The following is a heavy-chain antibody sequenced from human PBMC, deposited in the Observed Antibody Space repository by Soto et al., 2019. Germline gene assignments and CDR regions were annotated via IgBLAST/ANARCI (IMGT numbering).Heavy chain of an antibody. V-gene: IGHV3-74*01. CDR2: INSDGSST. Sequence: VGSQRLSCAASGFNFRSYWMHWVRQAPGKGLVGVSRINSDGSSTSYADSVKGRFTISRDNAKNTLYLQMNSLRAEDTAVYYCARERSDFWSGYYTPWFDPWGQGTLVTVSS. CDR1: GFNFRSYW. D-gene: IGHD3-3*01. CDR3: ARERSDFWSGYYTPWFDP. J-gene: IGHJ5*02.